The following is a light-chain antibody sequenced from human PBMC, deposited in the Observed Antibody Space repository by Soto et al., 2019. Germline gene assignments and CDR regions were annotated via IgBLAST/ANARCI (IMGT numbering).Light chain of an antibody. CDR1: QSLLHGNGYNY. CDR2: LGS. Sequence: DIVMTKSPLSLPVTPGEPASISCRSSQSLLHGNGYNYVDWYLQKPGQSPQLLIYLGSSRASGVPDRFSGSGSGTDFTLKISRVEAEDVGVYYCMQALQTPWTFGQGTKLEIK. CDR3: MQALQTPWT. V-gene: IGKV2-28*01. J-gene: IGKJ2*02.